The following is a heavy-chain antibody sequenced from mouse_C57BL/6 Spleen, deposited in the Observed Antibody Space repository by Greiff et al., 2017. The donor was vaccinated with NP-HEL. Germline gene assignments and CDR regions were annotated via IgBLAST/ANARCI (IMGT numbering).Heavy chain of an antibody. V-gene: IGHV1-7*01. J-gene: IGHJ1*03. D-gene: IGHD2-4*01. CDR2: INPSSGYT. CDR3: ARKGDDYDGDWWYFDV. Sequence: QVQLQQSGAELAKPGASVKLSCKASGYTFTSYWMHWVKQRPGQGLEWIGYINPSSGYTKYNQKFKDKATLTAYKSSSTAYMQLSSLTYEDSAVYYCARKGDDYDGDWWYFDVWGTGTTVTVSS. CDR1: GYTFTSYW.